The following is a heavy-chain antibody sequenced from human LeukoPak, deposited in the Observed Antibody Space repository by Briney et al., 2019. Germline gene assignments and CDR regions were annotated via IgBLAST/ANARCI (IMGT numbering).Heavy chain of an antibody. CDR2: ISYDGSNK. Sequence: PGGSLRLSCAASGFTFSSYAMHWVRQAPGKGLEWVAVISYDGSNKYYADSVKGRFTISRDNAKNSLYLQMNSLRAEDTAVYYCASSNGYSGYDYSLHYFDYWGQGTLVTVSS. CDR1: GFTFSSYA. J-gene: IGHJ4*02. D-gene: IGHD5-12*01. V-gene: IGHV3-30*04. CDR3: ASSNGYSGYDYSLHYFDY.